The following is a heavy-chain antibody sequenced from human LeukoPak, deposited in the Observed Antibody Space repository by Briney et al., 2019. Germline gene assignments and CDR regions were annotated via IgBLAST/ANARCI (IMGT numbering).Heavy chain of an antibody. J-gene: IGHJ4*02. V-gene: IGHV3-21*01. CDR3: ASAVRSFDWLPNTFFDS. D-gene: IGHD3-9*01. CDR2: ISTSGIYI. CDR1: GFTFSRYS. Sequence: GGSLRPSCAASGFTFSRYSMNWVRQAPGTGLEWVSSISTSGIYIYYADSVKGRFTISRDNAKNSLYLQMNSLRAEDTAVYYCASAVRSFDWLPNTFFDSWGQGTLVTVSS.